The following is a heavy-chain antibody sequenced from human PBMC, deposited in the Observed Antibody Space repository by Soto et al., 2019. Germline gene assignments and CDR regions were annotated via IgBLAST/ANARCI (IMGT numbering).Heavy chain of an antibody. V-gene: IGHV6-1*01. CDR1: GDSVSSNSAA. CDR3: ARGGLYSSGWYGWFDP. Sequence: SQTLSLTCAISGDSVSSNSAAWNWIRQSPSRGLEWLGRTYYRSKWYNDYAVSVKSRITINPDTSKNQFSLQLNSVTPEDTAVYYCARGGLYSSGWYGWFDPWGQGTLVTVSS. CDR2: TYYRSKWYN. J-gene: IGHJ5*02. D-gene: IGHD6-19*01.